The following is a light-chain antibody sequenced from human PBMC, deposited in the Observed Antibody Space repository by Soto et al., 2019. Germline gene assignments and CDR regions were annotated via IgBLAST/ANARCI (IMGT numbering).Light chain of an antibody. V-gene: IGLV2-14*01. CDR3: VSYTARSSYV. Sequence: QSALTQPASVSGSPGQSITVSCTGTSSDIGGYIFVSWYQQHPGKAPKLMIYDINNRPSGVSKRFSGSKSGNTASLTISGLQAEDEAYYYFVSYTARSSYVFGTGTKVTVL. CDR2: DIN. CDR1: SSDIGGYIF. J-gene: IGLJ1*01.